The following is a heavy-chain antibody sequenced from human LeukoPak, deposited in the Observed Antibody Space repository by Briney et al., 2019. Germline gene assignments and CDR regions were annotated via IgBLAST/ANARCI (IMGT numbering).Heavy chain of an antibody. V-gene: IGHV1-46*01. CDR2: INPSGGST. D-gene: IGHD5-12*01. CDR3: ARDEGFVATIEAYFDY. J-gene: IGHJ4*02. CDR1: GYTFTSYY. Sequence: GASVKVSCKASGYTFTSYYMHWVRQAPGQGLEWMGIINPSGGSTSYAQKFQGRVTMTRDTSISTAYMELSRLRSDDTAVYYCARDEGFVATIEAYFDYWGQGTLVTVSS.